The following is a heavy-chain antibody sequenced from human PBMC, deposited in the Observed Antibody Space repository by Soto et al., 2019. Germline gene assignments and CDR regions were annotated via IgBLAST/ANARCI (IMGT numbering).Heavy chain of an antibody. J-gene: IGHJ6*03. V-gene: IGHV4-34*01. CDR3: ARHMSGYSSGWYYMDV. Sequence: SETLSLTCAVYGGSFSGYYWSWIRQPPGKGLEWIGEINHSGSTNYNPSLKSRVTISVDTSKNQFSLKLSSVTAADTAVYYCARHMSGYSSGWYYMDVWGKGTTVTVSS. CDR1: GGSFSGYY. D-gene: IGHD6-19*01. CDR2: INHSGST.